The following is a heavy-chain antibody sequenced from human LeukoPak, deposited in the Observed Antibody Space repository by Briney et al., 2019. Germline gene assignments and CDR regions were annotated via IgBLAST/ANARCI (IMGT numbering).Heavy chain of an antibody. CDR3: ARQFNYGSGSYYKPLNWFDP. D-gene: IGHD3-10*01. Sequence: SETLSLTCTVSGGSISSYYWSWIRQPPGKGLEWIGYIYYSGSTNYNPSLKSRVTISVDTSKNQFSLKLSSVTAADTAVYYCARQFNYGSGSYYKPLNWFDPWGQGTLVTVSS. CDR1: GGSISSYY. CDR2: IYYSGST. V-gene: IGHV4-59*08. J-gene: IGHJ5*02.